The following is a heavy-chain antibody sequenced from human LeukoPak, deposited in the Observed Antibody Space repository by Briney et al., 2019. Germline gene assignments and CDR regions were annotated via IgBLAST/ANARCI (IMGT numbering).Heavy chain of an antibody. D-gene: IGHD7-27*01. Sequence: GASLRLSCAASGFTFRSHGIHWVRQAPGQGLEWVAVVCYEGGEKYYAESVQGRFTISRDNSKNTLYLQMNSLRAEDTAIYYCARDRGDPDYYFDQWGQGTLVTVSS. J-gene: IGHJ4*02. CDR1: GFTFRSHG. V-gene: IGHV3-33*01. CDR3: ARDRGDPDYYFDQ. CDR2: VCYEGGEK.